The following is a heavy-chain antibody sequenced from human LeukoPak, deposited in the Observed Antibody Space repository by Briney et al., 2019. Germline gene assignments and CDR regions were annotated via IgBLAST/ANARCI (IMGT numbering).Heavy chain of an antibody. CDR2: ISYDGSNK. CDR3: ARGVRTAPRRLVGDV. V-gene: IGHV3-30-3*01. D-gene: IGHD1-26*01. Sequence: GGSLRLSCAASGFNFNSYTMNWVRQAPGKGLEWVAVISYDGSNKYYADSVKGRFTISRDNSKNTLYLQMNSLRAEDTAVYYCARGVRTAPRRLVGDVWGQGTTVTVSS. J-gene: IGHJ6*02. CDR1: GFNFNSYT.